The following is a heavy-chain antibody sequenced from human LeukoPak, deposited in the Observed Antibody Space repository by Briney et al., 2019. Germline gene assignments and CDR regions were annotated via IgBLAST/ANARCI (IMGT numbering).Heavy chain of an antibody. J-gene: IGHJ3*02. D-gene: IGHD1-26*01. CDR3: AREKWETVYAFDI. CDR1: GGSISSAGYY. V-gene: IGHV4-31*03. Sequence: SQTLSLTCSVSGGSISSAGYYWSWIRQHPGKGLEWIGYIYYSGTTYYNPSLMSRLTISVDTSNNQFSLKLSSVTAADTAVYYCAREKWETVYAFDIWGQGTVVTVSS. CDR2: IYYSGTT.